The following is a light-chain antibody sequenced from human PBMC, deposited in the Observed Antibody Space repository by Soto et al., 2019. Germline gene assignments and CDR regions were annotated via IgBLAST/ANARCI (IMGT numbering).Light chain of an antibody. V-gene: IGLV2-14*01. CDR2: EVS. J-gene: IGLJ1*01. Sequence: QSALTQPASVSGSPGQSITISCTETSSDVGGYNYVSWYQQHPGKAPKLMIYEVSNRPSGVSNRFSGSKSGNTASLTISGLQAEDEADYYCSSYTSSGTLFVFGTGTKVT. CDR1: SSDVGGYNY. CDR3: SSYTSSGTLFV.